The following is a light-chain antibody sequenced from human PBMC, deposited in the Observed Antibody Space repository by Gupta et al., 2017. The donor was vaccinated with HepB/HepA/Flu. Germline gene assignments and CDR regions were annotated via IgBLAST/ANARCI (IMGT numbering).Light chain of an antibody. CDR3: SSFTTSSTML. Sequence: QSALTQPASVSASPGQSTTISCTGTSSDIGAYDHVSWYQQHPDKVPKLIIYEVSNRPSGVSNRFSGSKSGNTASLTISGLQTEDEADYYCSSFTTSSTMLFGGGTKLTVL. V-gene: IGLV2-14*01. CDR1: SSDIGAYDH. J-gene: IGLJ2*01. CDR2: EVS.